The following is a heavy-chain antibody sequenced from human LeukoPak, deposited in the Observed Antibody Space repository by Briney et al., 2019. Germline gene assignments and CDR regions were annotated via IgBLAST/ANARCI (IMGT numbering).Heavy chain of an antibody. CDR3: ARPKYSSGWYDDAFDI. CDR1: GYTFTGYY. V-gene: IGHV1-2*02. J-gene: IGHJ3*02. D-gene: IGHD6-19*01. Sequence: GASVKVSCKASGYTFTGYYMHWVRQAPGQGLEWMGWINPNSGGTNYAQKFQGRVTMTRDTSISTAYMELSRLRSDNTAVYYCARPKYSSGWYDDAFDIWRQGTMVTVSS. CDR2: INPNSGGT.